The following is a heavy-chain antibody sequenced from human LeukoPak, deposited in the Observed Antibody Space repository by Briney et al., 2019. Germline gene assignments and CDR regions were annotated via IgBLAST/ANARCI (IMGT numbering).Heavy chain of an antibody. Sequence: GGSLRLSCAASGFTFSSYEMHWVRQAPGKGLEWVSYISASSSTIYYADSLKGRFTISRDNAKSSLYLQMNSLRDEDTAVYYCARVSGRLIDYWGQGALVTVSS. J-gene: IGHJ4*02. CDR1: GFTFSSYE. CDR2: ISASSSTI. D-gene: IGHD3-10*01. V-gene: IGHV3-48*02. CDR3: ARVSGRLIDY.